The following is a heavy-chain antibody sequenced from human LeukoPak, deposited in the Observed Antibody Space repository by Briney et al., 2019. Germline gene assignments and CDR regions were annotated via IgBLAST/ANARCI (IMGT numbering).Heavy chain of an antibody. Sequence: SETLSLTCTVSGDSISSYYWSWIRQPPGKGLEWIGYIYYSGSTKYNPSLKSRVTISVDTSKNQFSLKLSCVTAADTAVYYCARDRQATTAYDAFDIWGRGTMVTVSS. CDR1: GDSISSYY. V-gene: IGHV4-59*01. D-gene: IGHD4-17*01. CDR2: IYYSGST. CDR3: ARDRQATTAYDAFDI. J-gene: IGHJ3*02.